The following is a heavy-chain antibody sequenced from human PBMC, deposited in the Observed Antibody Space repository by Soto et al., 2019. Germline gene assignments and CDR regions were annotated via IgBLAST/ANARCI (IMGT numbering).Heavy chain of an antibody. J-gene: IGHJ5*02. CDR3: ARGSNVLLWFGEPRHGWFDP. CDR2: ISAYNGNT. V-gene: IGHV1-18*01. D-gene: IGHD3-10*01. CDR1: GYTFTSYG. Sequence: ASVKVSCKASGYTFTSYGISWVRQAPGQGLEWMGWISAYNGNTNYAQKLQGRVTMTTDTSTSTAYMELRSLRSDDTAAYYCARGSNVLLWFGEPRHGWFDPWGQGTLVTVSS.